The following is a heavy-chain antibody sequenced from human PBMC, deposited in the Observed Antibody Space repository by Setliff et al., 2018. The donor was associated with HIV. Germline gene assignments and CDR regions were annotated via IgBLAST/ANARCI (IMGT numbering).Heavy chain of an antibody. CDR2: INHGRST. CDR1: GESFSGYY. Sequence: PSETLSLTCAVYGESFSGYYWSWIRQPPGRGLEWVGEINHGRSTNYNPSLKSRVTISVDTSKNQFSLKLGSVTAADTAVYYCARESPSSSWFYFDFWGQGTLVTVSS. D-gene: IGHD6-13*01. CDR3: ARESPSSSWFYFDF. J-gene: IGHJ4*02. V-gene: IGHV4-34*01.